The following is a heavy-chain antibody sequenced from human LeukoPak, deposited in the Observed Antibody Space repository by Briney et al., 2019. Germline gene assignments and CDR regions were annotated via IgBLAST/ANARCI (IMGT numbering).Heavy chain of an antibody. Sequence: PGGSLRLSCAASGFTFSSYSMNWVRQAPGKGLEWVSSISSSSSYIYYADSVKGRFTISRDNSKNTLYLQMNSLRAEDTAVYYCARDPMTDYDSSGYYDYWGQGTLVTVSS. CDR3: ARDPMTDYDSSGYYDY. D-gene: IGHD3-22*01. CDR2: ISSSSSYI. CDR1: GFTFSSYS. V-gene: IGHV3-21*04. J-gene: IGHJ4*02.